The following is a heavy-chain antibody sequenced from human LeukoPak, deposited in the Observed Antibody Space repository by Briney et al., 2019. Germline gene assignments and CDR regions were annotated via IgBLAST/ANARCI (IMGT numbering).Heavy chain of an antibody. CDR1: GFTFSSYS. CDR3: ARGLGYYGSGSYGGV. V-gene: IGHV3-21*01. Sequence: GGSLRLSCAASGFTFSSYSMNWVRQAPGKGLEWVSSISSSSSYIYYADSVKGRFTISRDNAKNSLYLQMNSLRAEDTAVYYCARGLGYYGSGSYGGVWGQGTMVTASA. J-gene: IGHJ3*01. D-gene: IGHD3-10*01. CDR2: ISSSSSYI.